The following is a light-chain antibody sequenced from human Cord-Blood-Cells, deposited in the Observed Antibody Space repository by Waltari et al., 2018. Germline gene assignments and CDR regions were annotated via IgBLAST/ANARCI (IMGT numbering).Light chain of an antibody. V-gene: IGLV3-25*02. CDR2: KDS. Sequence: SYELTQPPSVSVSPGQPARITCPGDALPKQSAYWYQQTPGQAPVLVIYKDSERPSGIPERFSGSSSGTTVTLTISGVQAEDEADYYCQSADSSGTYVVFGGGTKLTVL. CDR3: QSADSSGTYVV. CDR1: ALPKQS. J-gene: IGLJ2*01.